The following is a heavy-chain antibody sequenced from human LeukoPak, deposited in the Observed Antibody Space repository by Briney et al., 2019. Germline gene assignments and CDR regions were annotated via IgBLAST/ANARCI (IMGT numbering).Heavy chain of an antibody. D-gene: IGHD2-21*01. J-gene: IGHJ4*02. CDR1: GFTFSSYG. CDR3: AKHMIPSRPYDY. V-gene: IGHV3-23*01. CDR2: ISGSGGST. Sequence: GGSLRLSCAASGFTFSSYGMHWVRQAPGKGLEWVSAISGSGGSTYYADSVKGRFTISRDNSKNTLYLQMNSLRAEDTAVYYCAKHMIPSRPYDYWGQGTLVTVSS.